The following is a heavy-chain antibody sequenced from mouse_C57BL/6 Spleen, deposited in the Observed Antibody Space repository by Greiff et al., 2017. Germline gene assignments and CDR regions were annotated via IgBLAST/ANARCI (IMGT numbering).Heavy chain of an antibody. Sequence: VQLQQSGAELVRPGASVTLSCKASGYTFTDYEMHWVKQTPVHGLEWIGALDPDTGGTAYNQKFKGKAILTADKSSSTAYMELRSLTSEYSAFYYCTRVANFYFDYWGQGTTLTVSS. CDR2: LDPDTGGT. D-gene: IGHD1-1*02. CDR3: TRVANFYFDY. V-gene: IGHV1-15*01. J-gene: IGHJ2*01. CDR1: GYTFTDYE.